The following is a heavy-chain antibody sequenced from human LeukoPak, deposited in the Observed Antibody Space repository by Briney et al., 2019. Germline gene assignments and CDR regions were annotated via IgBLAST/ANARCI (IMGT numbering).Heavy chain of an antibody. CDR3: ARDWDLNGLFDY. V-gene: IGHV3-21*01. J-gene: IGHJ4*02. Sequence: GGSLRLSCAASGFTFSSYSMNWVRQAPGKGLEWVSSISSSSSYIYYADSVKGRFTISRDNAKNSLYLQMNSLRAEDTAVYYRARDWDLNGLFDYWGQGTLVTVSS. D-gene: IGHD1-1*01. CDR2: ISSSSSYI. CDR1: GFTFSSYS.